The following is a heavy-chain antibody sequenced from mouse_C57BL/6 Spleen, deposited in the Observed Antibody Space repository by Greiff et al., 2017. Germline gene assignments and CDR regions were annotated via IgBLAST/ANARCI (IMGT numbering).Heavy chain of an antibody. Sequence: VQGVESGPELVKPGASVKISCKASGYAFSSSWMNWVKQRPGKGLEWIGRIYPGDGDTNYNGKFKGKATLTADKSSSTAYMQLSSLTSEDSAVYFCARDYYGKYFDVWGTGTTVTVSS. CDR2: IYPGDGDT. V-gene: IGHV1-82*01. CDR1: GYAFSSSW. CDR3: ARDYYGKYFDV. D-gene: IGHD1-1*01. J-gene: IGHJ1*03.